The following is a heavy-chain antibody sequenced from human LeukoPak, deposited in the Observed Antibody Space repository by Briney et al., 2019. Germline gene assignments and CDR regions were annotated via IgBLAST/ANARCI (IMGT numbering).Heavy chain of an antibody. D-gene: IGHD3-9*01. CDR3: ARGLHSMLTGYPYFDY. J-gene: IGHJ4*02. V-gene: IGHV4-34*01. CDR2: INHSGST. Sequence: SETLSLTCAVYGGSFSGYYWSWIRQPPGKGLEWIGEINHSGSTNYNPSLKSRVTISVDTSKNQFSLKPSSVTAADTAVHYCARGLHSMLTGYPYFDYWGQGTLVTVSS. CDR1: GGSFSGYY.